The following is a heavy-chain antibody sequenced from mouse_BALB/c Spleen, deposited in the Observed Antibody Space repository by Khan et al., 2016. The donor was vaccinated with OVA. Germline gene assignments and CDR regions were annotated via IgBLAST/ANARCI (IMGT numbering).Heavy chain of an antibody. J-gene: IGHJ1*01. D-gene: IGHD6-1*01. CDR3: EICHGYFDV. CDR2: VNPNNGGT. Sequence: EVELVESGPDLVKPGASVKISCKASGYSFTGYYIPWVKQSHGKSLEWIGRVNPNNGGTSYNQKFKGKAILTVDKSSNTDYMELRSLTSEDSAVYAFEICHGYFDVWGAGTTVTVSS. CDR1: GYSFTGYY. V-gene: IGHV1-26*01.